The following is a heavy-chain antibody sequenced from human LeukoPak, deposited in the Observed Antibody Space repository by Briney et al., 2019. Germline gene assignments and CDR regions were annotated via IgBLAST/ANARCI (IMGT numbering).Heavy chain of an antibody. CDR2: INAGNGIT. CDR3: ARDFGSSSGYYWFDP. J-gene: IGHJ5*02. V-gene: IGHV1-3*01. Sequence: ASVTVSCKASGYIFTAYAIHWVRQAPRQGVEWMGWINAGNGITKYSQKFQGRVTITRDTSATTVYMELSSLRSEDTALYYCARDFGSSSGYYWFDPWGQGTLVTVSS. D-gene: IGHD6-19*01. CDR1: GYIFTAYA.